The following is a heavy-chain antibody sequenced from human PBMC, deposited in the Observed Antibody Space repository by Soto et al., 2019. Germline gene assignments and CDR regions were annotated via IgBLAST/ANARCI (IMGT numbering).Heavy chain of an antibody. V-gene: IGHV4-59*11. CDR1: GASIKSHF. CDR2: MYLNGDS. D-gene: IGHD2-2*01. J-gene: IGHJ5*02. CDR3: ARYCSSPSCSLKGFDP. Sequence: PSETLSLTCTVTGASIKSHFWSWLRQAPGRGLEWIGYMYLNGDSKYNASLKSRVTISTDTSKNQFSLNLNSVTTADTAVYYCARYCSSPSCSLKGFDPWGQGTLVT.